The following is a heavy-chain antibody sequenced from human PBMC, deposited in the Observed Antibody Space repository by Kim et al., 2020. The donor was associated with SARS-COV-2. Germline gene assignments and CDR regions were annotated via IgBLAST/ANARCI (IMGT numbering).Heavy chain of an antibody. CDR3: ARVGPSVVPAARRVYNWFDP. Sequence: SETLSLTCAVYGGSFSGYYWSWIRQPPGKGLEWIGEINHSGSTNYNPSLKSRVTISVDTSKNQFSLKLSSVTAADTAVYYCARVGPSVVPAARRVYNWFDPWGQGTLVTVSS. CDR2: INHSGST. V-gene: IGHV4-34*01. J-gene: IGHJ5*02. D-gene: IGHD2-2*01. CDR1: GGSFSGYY.